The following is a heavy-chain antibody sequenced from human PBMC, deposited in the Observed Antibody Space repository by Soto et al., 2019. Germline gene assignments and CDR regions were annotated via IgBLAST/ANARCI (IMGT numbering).Heavy chain of an antibody. V-gene: IGHV5-10-1*01. CDR1: GYSFTSYW. CDR2: IDPSDSYT. Sequence: GESLKISCKGSGYSFTSYWITWVRQMPGKGLEWMGRIDPSDSYTNYSPSFQGHVTISADKSISTAYLQWSSLRASDTAMYYCALPVDSAMVAYPDYWGLGTLVTVSS. CDR3: ALPVDSAMVAYPDY. D-gene: IGHD5-18*01. J-gene: IGHJ4*02.